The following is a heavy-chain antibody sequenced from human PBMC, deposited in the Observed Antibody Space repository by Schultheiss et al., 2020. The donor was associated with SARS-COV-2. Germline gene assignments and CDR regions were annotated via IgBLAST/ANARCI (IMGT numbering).Heavy chain of an antibody. D-gene: IGHD3-10*01. Sequence: ASVKVSCKASGYTFTSYYMHWVRQAPGQGLEWMGIINPSGGITSYAQKFQGRVTMTRDTSTSTVYMELSSLRSEDTAVYYCARDDRSYHGSGSFDYWGQGTLVTVSS. CDR3: ARDDRSYHGSGSFDY. J-gene: IGHJ4*02. CDR2: INPSGGIT. CDR1: GYTFTSYY. V-gene: IGHV1-46*01.